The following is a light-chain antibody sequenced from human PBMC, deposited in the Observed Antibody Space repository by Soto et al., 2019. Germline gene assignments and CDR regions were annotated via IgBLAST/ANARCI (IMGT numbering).Light chain of an antibody. CDR2: DLN. CDR3: SSYTRSSTYV. J-gene: IGLJ1*01. V-gene: IGLV2-14*03. Sequence: QSALTQPASVSGSPGQSITISCTGSRSDVGAYNYVSWYQQHPGKAPKLMIYDLNNRPSGISDRFSDSKSGNTASLTISGLQAEDEADYYCSSYTRSSTYVFGTGTKVTVL. CDR1: RSDVGAYNY.